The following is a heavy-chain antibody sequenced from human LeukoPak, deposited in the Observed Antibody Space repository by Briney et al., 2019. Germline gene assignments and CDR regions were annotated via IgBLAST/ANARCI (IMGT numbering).Heavy chain of an antibody. J-gene: IGHJ4*02. D-gene: IGHD2-2*01. V-gene: IGHV4-59*01. CDR3: ARVRRSEYQLLYLDY. CDR1: GGSIGSYY. CDR2: IYYDGTT. Sequence: PSETLSLTYTVSGGSIGSYYWSWIRQPPGKGLAWIGYIYYDGTTNFNPSLRGRATISLDTSKNQFSLKLSSVTAADTAVYYCARVRRSEYQLLYLDYWGQGTLVTGSS.